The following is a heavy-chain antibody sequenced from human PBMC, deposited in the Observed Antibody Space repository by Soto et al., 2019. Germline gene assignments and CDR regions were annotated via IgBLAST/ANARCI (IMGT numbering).Heavy chain of an antibody. D-gene: IGHD6-13*01. V-gene: IGHV1-3*01. CDR1: GYTFTSYA. Sequence: GASVKVSCKASGYTFTSYAMHWVRQAPGQRIEWMGWINAGNGNTKYSQKIQGRVTITRDTSASTAYMELSSLRSEDTAVCYCARGGRSSSWYDYYYYIDVWGKGTTVTVSS. CDR3: ARGGRSSSWYDYYYYIDV. J-gene: IGHJ6*03. CDR2: INAGNGNT.